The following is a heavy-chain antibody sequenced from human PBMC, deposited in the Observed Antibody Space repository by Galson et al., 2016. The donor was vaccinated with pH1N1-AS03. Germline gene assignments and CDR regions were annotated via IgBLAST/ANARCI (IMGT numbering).Heavy chain of an antibody. J-gene: IGHJ4*02. CDR2: IRGTSQIT. V-gene: IGHV3-23*01. CDR1: GFTFSTFA. CDR3: AILSGMVPTEYYFAS. Sequence: SLRLSCAASGFTFSTFAMSWVRRAPGKGLEWVSLIRGTSQITYYADSVKGRFTISKDNSKSTLFMQMNSLRAEDTAIYYCAILSGMVPTEYYFASWGQGTLVAVSS. D-gene: IGHD3-3*01.